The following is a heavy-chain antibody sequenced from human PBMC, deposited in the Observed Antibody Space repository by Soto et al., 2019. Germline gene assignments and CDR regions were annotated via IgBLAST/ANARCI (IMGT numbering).Heavy chain of an antibody. CDR1: GGTFSSYA. Sequence: GASVKVSCKASGGTFSSYAISWVRQAPGQGLEWMGGIIPIFGTANYAQKFQGRVTITADESTSTAYMELSSLRSEDTAVYYCARSDLSSSSYYYYGMDVWGQGTTVTVS. V-gene: IGHV1-69*13. J-gene: IGHJ6*02. D-gene: IGHD6-6*01. CDR2: IIPIFGTA. CDR3: ARSDLSSSSYYYYGMDV.